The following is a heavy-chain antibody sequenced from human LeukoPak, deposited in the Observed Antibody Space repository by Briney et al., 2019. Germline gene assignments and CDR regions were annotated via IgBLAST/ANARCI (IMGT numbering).Heavy chain of an antibody. Sequence: SETPSLTCAVYGGSFSGYYWSWIRQPPGKGLEWIGEINHSGSTNYNPSLKSRVTISVDTSKNQFSLKLSSVTAADTAVYYCARGRARGSGYYNRYFDYWGQGTLVTVSS. CDR3: ARGRARGSGYYNRYFDY. V-gene: IGHV4-34*01. D-gene: IGHD3-3*01. CDR1: GGSFSGYY. J-gene: IGHJ4*02. CDR2: INHSGST.